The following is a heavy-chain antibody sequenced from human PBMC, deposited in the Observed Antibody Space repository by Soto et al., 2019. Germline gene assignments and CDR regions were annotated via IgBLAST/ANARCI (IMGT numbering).Heavy chain of an antibody. D-gene: IGHD1-7*01. CDR3: ARERRGDGNAEL. CDR1: GFTVSTSR. Sequence: DVQVVESGGGLVLPGGSLRLSCAASGFTVSTSRMSWFRQSPGKGLEWVSVFYSGGNTYYADSVKGRFTISRDNSQNTLYIQMTSLSAEDTAVYYCARERRGDGNAELWGQGTLVTVSS. CDR2: FYSGGNT. V-gene: IGHV3-66*01. J-gene: IGHJ4*02.